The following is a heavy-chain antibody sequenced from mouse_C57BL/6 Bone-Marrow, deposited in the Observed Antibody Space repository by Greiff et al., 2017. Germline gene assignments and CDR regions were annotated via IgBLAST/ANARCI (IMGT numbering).Heavy chain of an antibody. Sequence: VKLVESGPELVRPGVSVKISCKGSGYTFTDYAMHWVKQRPGQGLEWIGYINPSSGYTKYNQKFKDKATLTADKSSSTAYMQLSSLTYEDSAVYYCARSPLGRPWYFDVWGTGTTVTVSS. V-gene: IGHV1-4*01. CDR2: INPSSGYT. D-gene: IGHD4-1*01. CDR3: ARSPLGRPWYFDV. CDR1: GYTFTDYA. J-gene: IGHJ1*03.